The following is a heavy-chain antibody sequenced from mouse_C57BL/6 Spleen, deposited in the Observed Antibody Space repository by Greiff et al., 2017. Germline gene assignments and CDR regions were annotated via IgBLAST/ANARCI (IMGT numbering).Heavy chain of an antibody. J-gene: IGHJ4*01. CDR3: ARARDDYAYAMGD. CDR2: INPGSGGT. Sequence: VKLMESGAELVRPGTSVKVSCKASGYAFTNYLIAWVKQRPGQGLEWIGVINPGSGGTNYNEKFKGKATLTADKSSSTAYMQLSSLTSEDSAVYFCARARDDYAYAMGDWGQGTSVTVSS. V-gene: IGHV1-54*01. CDR1: GYAFTNYL. D-gene: IGHD2-4*01.